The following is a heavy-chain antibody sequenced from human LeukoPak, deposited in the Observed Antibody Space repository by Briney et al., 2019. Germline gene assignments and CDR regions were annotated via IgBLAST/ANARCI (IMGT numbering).Heavy chain of an antibody. Sequence: GRSPRLSCTPSGGTFGNYAARWVSQDPGKGIEWLVFITGKASSGTAAYAASVRGRFTIPRDDSKSLVYMQLNSLKTEDTAVYYCSRDREAAPGINALDIWGKGTKVTVSS. CDR1: GGTFGNYA. J-gene: IGHJ3*02. CDR3: SRDREAAPGINALDI. V-gene: IGHV3-49*04. D-gene: IGHD6-13*01. CDR2: ITGKASSGTA.